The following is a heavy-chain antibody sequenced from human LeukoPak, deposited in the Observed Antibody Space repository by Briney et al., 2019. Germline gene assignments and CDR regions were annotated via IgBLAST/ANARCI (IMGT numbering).Heavy chain of an antibody. Sequence: GGSLRLSCAASGFTFSSYAMHWVRQAPGKGLEWVAVISYDGSNKYYADSVKGRFTISRDNSKNTLYLQTNSLRAEDTAVYYCARDIDPTGLVPAAMPGYWGQGTLVTVSS. V-gene: IGHV3-30*04. CDR1: GFTFSSYA. CDR3: ARDIDPTGLVPAAMPGY. J-gene: IGHJ4*02. D-gene: IGHD2-2*01. CDR2: ISYDGSNK.